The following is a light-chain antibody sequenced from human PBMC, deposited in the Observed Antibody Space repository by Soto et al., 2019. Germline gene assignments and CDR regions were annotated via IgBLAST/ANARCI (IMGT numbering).Light chain of an antibody. Sequence: DLQMIQSPSSLSAAIGDRVTITCRASQSIKNYLNWYQHKPGAAPKLLIFGASNLESGVPSRFSGSGSGTEFTLSISSLQPEDFATYYCQQGYSTTPITFGQGTRVEIK. CDR1: QSIKNY. J-gene: IGKJ5*01. V-gene: IGKV1-39*01. CDR3: QQGYSTTPIT. CDR2: GAS.